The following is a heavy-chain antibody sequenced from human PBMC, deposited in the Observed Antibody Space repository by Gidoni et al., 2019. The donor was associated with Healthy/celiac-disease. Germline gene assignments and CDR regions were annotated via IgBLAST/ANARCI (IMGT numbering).Heavy chain of an antibody. J-gene: IGHJ4*02. CDR2: ISSSRSTI. Sequence: EVQLVESGGGLVQPGGSLRLSCAASGFTFSSYSMNWFRQAPGKGLEWVSYISSSRSTIYYADSVKGRFTISRDNAKNSLYLQMNSLRAEDTAVYYCARGSSGWYVPRDFDYWGQGTLVTVSS. V-gene: IGHV3-48*01. CDR3: ARGSSGWYVPRDFDY. D-gene: IGHD6-19*01. CDR1: GFTFSSYS.